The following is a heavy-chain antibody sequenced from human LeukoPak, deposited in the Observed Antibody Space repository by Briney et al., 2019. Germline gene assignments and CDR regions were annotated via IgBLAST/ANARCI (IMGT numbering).Heavy chain of an antibody. CDR2: IYYSGST. J-gene: IGHJ4*02. D-gene: IGHD3-10*01. CDR1: GVSISSGGYY. V-gene: IGHV4-31*03. CDR3: ARQLRRFGSRHFDY. Sequence: SETLSLTCTVSGVSISSGGYYWSWIRQHPGKGLEWIGYIYYSGSTYYNPSLKSRVTISVDTSKNQFSLKLSSVTAADTAVYYCARQLRRFGSRHFDYWGQGTLVTVSS.